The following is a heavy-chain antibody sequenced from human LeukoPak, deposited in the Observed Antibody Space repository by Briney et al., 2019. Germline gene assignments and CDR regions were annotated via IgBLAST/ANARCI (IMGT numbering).Heavy chain of an antibody. Sequence: ASVKVSCKASGYTFTGYYMHWVRQAPGQGLERMGWINPNSGGTNYAQKFQGRVTMTRDTSISTAYMELSRLRSDDTAVYYCARTATVVVVAGDFDYWGQGTLVTVSS. V-gene: IGHV1-2*02. CDR3: ARTATVVVVAGDFDY. D-gene: IGHD2-15*01. J-gene: IGHJ4*02. CDR1: GYTFTGYY. CDR2: INPNSGGT.